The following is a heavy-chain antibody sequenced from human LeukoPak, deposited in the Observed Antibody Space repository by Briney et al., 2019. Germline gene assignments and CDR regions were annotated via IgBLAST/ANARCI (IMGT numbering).Heavy chain of an antibody. J-gene: IGHJ5*02. Sequence: KPSETLSLTCTVSGGSISSSSYYWGWIRQPPGKGLEWFGSIYYSGSTYYNPSLKSRVTISVDTSKNQFSLKLSSVTAADTAVYYCARQGYDILTGYYIGWFDPWGQGTLVTVSS. CDR3: ARQGYDILTGYYIGWFDP. CDR2: IYYSGST. V-gene: IGHV4-39*01. D-gene: IGHD3-9*01. CDR1: GGSISSSSYY.